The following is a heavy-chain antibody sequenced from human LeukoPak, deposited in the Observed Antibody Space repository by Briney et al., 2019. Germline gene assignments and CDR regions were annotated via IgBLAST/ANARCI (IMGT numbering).Heavy chain of an antibody. CDR3: ARDPYYSSGTYPDY. D-gene: IGHD3-10*01. Sequence: GSLRLSCAASGFTFRNYAMHWVRQAPGKGLEWEAVISKDGTNKYYSDSVKGRFTISRDNSKNTLSLQMDSLRAEDTAVYYCARDPYYSSGTYPDYWGQGTLVTVSS. CDR1: GFTFRNYA. CDR2: ISKDGTNK. J-gene: IGHJ4*02. V-gene: IGHV3-30*04.